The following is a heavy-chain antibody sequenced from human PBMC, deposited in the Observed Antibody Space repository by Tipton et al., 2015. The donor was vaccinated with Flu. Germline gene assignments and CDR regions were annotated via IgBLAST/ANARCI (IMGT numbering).Heavy chain of an antibody. J-gene: IGHJ4*02. Sequence: TLSLTCAVSVGSISSSNWWSWVRQPPGKGLEWIGEIYHSGSTNYNPSLKSRVTISVDKSKNQFSLKLSSVTAADTAVYYCASWLSSSWYSSYFDYWGQGTLVTVSS. CDR1: VGSISSSNW. CDR3: ASWLSSSWYSSYFDY. D-gene: IGHD6-13*01. CDR2: IYHSGST. V-gene: IGHV4-4*02.